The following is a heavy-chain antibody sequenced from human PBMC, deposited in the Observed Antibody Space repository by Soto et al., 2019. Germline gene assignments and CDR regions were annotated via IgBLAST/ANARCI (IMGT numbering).Heavy chain of an antibody. CDR3: ARVYCSSTSCPYYYYYYGMDV. Sequence: QVQLVESGGGVVQPGRSLRLSCAASGFTFSSYAMHWVRQAPGKGLEWVAVISYDGSNKYYADSVKGRFTISRDNSKNTLYLQMNSLRAEDTAAYYCARVYCSSTSCPYYYYYYGMDVWGQGTTVTVSS. CDR2: ISYDGSNK. J-gene: IGHJ6*02. D-gene: IGHD2-2*01. CDR1: GFTFSSYA. V-gene: IGHV3-30-3*01.